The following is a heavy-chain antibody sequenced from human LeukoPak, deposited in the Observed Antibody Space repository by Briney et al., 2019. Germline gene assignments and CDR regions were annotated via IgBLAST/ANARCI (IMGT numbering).Heavy chain of an antibody. J-gene: IGHJ3*02. Sequence: SETLSLTCTVSGYSISSGYYWGWIRQPPGKGLEWIGSIYHSGSTYYNPSLKSRVTISVDTSKNQFSLKLSSVTAADTAVYYCARRTIFGVVIKDAFDIWGQGTMVTVSS. CDR1: GYSISSGYY. CDR3: ARRTIFGVVIKDAFDI. V-gene: IGHV4-38-2*02. CDR2: IYHSGST. D-gene: IGHD3-3*01.